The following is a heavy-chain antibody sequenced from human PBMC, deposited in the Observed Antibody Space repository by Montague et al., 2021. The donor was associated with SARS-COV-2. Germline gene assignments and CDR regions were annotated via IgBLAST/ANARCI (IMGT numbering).Heavy chain of an antibody. CDR3: ARVFPRWLQFDPYFDY. Sequence: SETLSLTCTVSGGSISSYYWSWIRQPPGKGLEWIGYIYYSGSTNYNPSXXSRVTISVDTSKNQFSLKLSSATAADTAVYYCARVFPRWLQFDPYFDYWGQGTLVTVSS. V-gene: IGHV4-59*01. D-gene: IGHD5-24*01. CDR1: GGSISSYY. J-gene: IGHJ4*02. CDR2: IYYSGST.